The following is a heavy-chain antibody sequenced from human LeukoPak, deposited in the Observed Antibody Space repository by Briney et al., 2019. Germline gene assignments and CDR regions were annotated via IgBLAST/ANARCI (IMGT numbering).Heavy chain of an antibody. CDR1: GYIFTNYG. D-gene: IGHD6-13*01. CDR3: ARDSSSWFYYFYGMDV. CDR2: ISAYNDNT. J-gene: IGHJ6*02. V-gene: IGHV1-18*01. Sequence: ASVKVSCKASGYIFTNYGISWVRQAPGQGLEWMGWISAYNDNTNYAQNLQGRITMTTDTSTSTAYMELRSLRSDDTAVYYCARDSSSWFYYFYGMDVWGQGTTVTVSS.